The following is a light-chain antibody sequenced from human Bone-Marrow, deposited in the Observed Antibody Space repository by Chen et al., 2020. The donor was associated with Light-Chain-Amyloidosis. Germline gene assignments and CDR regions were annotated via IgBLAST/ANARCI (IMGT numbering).Light chain of an antibody. J-gene: IGLJ3*02. V-gene: IGLV3-21*02. CDR2: DDS. CDR1: NIGSTS. Sequence: SYVLTQPSSVSVAPGQTATIACGGNNIGSTSVHWYQQTPGQAPLLVVYDDSDRPSGIPERLSGSNAGNTATLTISRVEAGDEADYYCQVWDRSSDRPVFGGGTKLPVV. CDR3: QVWDRSSDRPV.